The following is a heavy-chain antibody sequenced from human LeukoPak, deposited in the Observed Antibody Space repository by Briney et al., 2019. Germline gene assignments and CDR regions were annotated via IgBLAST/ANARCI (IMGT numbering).Heavy chain of an antibody. Sequence: GGSLRLSCAASGLTFDDYAMHWVRQAPGKGLEWVSSISWNSGSIGYADSVKGRFTISRDNAKNSLYLQMNSLRAEDLAVYYCAKDIRSYGSGTYLDHWGQGSLVTVSS. CDR3: AKDIRSYGSGTYLDH. J-gene: IGHJ4*02. CDR1: GLTFDDYA. V-gene: IGHV3-9*03. D-gene: IGHD3-10*01. CDR2: ISWNSGSI.